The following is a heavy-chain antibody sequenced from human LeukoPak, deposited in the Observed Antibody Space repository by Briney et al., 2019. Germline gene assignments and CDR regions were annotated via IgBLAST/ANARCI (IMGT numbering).Heavy chain of an antibody. V-gene: IGHV3-74*01. CDR3: ARGKAKDDAFDI. CDR1: GFTFSSYW. D-gene: IGHD4/OR15-4a*01. J-gene: IGHJ3*02. Sequence: GGSLRLSCAASGFTFSSYWVHWVRQGPGKGLVWVSRINSDGSSTNYADSVKGRFTISRDNAKNTLYLQMNSLRAEDTAVYYCARGKAKDDAFDIWGQGTMVTVSS. CDR2: INSDGSST.